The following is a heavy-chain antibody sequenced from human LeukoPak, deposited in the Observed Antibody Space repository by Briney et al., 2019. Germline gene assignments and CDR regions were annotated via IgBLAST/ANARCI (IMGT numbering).Heavy chain of an antibody. CDR3: ARGASYYYDSSGPATHIDY. CDR1: GYTFTSYD. V-gene: IGHV1-8*01. CDR2: MNPNSGNT. Sequence: ASVKVSCKASGYTFTSYDINWVRQATGQGLEWMGWMNPNSGNTGYAQKFQGRVTMTRNTSISTAYMELSSLRSEDTAVYYCARGASYYYDSSGPATHIDYWGQGTLVTVSS. J-gene: IGHJ4*02. D-gene: IGHD3-22*01.